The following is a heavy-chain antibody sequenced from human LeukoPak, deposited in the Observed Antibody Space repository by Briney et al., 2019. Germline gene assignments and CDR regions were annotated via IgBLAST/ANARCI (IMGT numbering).Heavy chain of an antibody. Sequence: SETLSLTCPVSGDSITSGDYYWTWIRQPPGKGLEWVAYMHYTGNTYYNSSLKSRLTISVDTSKNQFSLRLSFVTAADTAMYHCARHLSGSSWFDPWGQGTLVTVSS. V-gene: IGHV4-30-4*08. CDR1: GDSITSGDYY. D-gene: IGHD1-26*01. CDR2: MHYTGNT. J-gene: IGHJ5*02. CDR3: ARHLSGSSWFDP.